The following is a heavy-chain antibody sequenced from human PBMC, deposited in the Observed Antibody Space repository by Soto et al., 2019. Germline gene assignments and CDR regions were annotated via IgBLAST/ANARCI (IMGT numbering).Heavy chain of an antibody. CDR2: ISYDGSNK. Sequence: QVQLVESGGGVVQPGRSLRLSCAASGFTFSSYAMHWVRQAPGKGLEWVAVISYDGSNKYYADSVKGRFTISRDNSKNALDLQMNSLRAEDTAVYYCAREDYVWGSYPILDYWGQGTLVTVSS. D-gene: IGHD3-16*02. CDR3: AREDYVWGSYPILDY. V-gene: IGHV3-30-3*01. CDR1: GFTFSSYA. J-gene: IGHJ4*02.